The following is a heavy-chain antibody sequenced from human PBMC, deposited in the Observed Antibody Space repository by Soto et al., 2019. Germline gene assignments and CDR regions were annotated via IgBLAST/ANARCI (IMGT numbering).Heavy chain of an antibody. J-gene: IGHJ5*02. CDR2: INHSGSA. CDR1: GGSFSGYY. Sequence: SERRCLTCSVYGGSFSGYYWGWIRQAPGKVLVCIGGINHSGSANYNPSRKSRVSIAVYTSKNHFSLRLSSVTAADTAVYYCARWGMVREVIPKGLDPWGQGTLVTVSS. D-gene: IGHD3-10*01. CDR3: ARWGMVREVIPKGLDP. V-gene: IGHV4-34*01.